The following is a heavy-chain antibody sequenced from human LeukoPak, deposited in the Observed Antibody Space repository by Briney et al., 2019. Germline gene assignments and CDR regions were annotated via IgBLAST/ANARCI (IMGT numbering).Heavy chain of an antibody. J-gene: IGHJ4*02. CDR1: GYTFTSYG. CDR2: ISAYNGNT. D-gene: IGHD5-18*01. CDR3: ARQVDTSMALPDY. Sequence: ASVKVSCKASGYTFTSYGISWVQQAPGQGLEWMGWISAYNGNTNSAQKVQGRVTLTTDTSASTAYMELRSLRSDDTAVYYCARQVDTSMALPDYWGQGTLVTVSS. V-gene: IGHV1-18*01.